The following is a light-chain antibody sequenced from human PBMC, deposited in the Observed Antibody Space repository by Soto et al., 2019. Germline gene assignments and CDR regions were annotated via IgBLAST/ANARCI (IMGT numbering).Light chain of an antibody. V-gene: IGKV3-15*01. CDR3: QQYNNWPPIT. Sequence: IGRTQSTATLPVSAGERSALSCISSQSVSSNLAWYQQKPGQAPRLLIYGASTRATGIPARFSGSGSGTEFTLTISSLQSEDFAVYYCQQYNNWPPITFGQGKRLELK. J-gene: IGKJ5*01. CDR1: QSVSSN. CDR2: GAS.